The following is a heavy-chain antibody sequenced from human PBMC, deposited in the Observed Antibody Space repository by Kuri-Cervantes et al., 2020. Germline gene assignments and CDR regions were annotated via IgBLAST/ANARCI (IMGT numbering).Heavy chain of an antibody. V-gene: IGHV4-34*01. Sequence: GSLRLSCAVYGGSFSGYYWSWIRQPPGKGLEWIGEINHSGSTNYNPSLKSRVTISVDTSKNQFSLKLSSVTAADTAVYYCARSRPKNIYTYGILGAGTTFDYWGQGTLVTVSS. CDR2: INHSGST. CDR3: ARSRPKNIYTYGILGAGTTFDY. D-gene: IGHD5-18*01. J-gene: IGHJ4*02. CDR1: GGSFSGYY.